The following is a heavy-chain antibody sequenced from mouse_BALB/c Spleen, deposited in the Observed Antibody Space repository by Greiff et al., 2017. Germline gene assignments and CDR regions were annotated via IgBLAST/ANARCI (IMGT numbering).Heavy chain of an antibody. Sequence: VKLQQSGAELVRPGSSVKISCKASGYAFSSYWMNWVKQRPGQGLEWIGHIYPGDGDTNYNGKFKGKATLTADKSSSTAYMQLSSLTSEDSAVYFCARKSYYAMDYWGQGTSVTVSS. CDR2: IYPGDGDT. J-gene: IGHJ4*01. V-gene: IGHV1-80*01. CDR3: ARKSYYAMDY. CDR1: GYAFSSYW.